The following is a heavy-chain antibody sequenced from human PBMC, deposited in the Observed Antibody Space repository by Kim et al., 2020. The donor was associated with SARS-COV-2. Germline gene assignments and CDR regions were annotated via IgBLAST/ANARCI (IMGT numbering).Heavy chain of an antibody. Sequence: SSSYIYYADSVKGRFTISRDNAKNSLYLQMNSLRAEDTAVYYCAREQGYWGQGTLVTVSS. CDR3: AREQGY. J-gene: IGHJ4*02. CDR2: SSSYI. V-gene: IGHV3-21*01.